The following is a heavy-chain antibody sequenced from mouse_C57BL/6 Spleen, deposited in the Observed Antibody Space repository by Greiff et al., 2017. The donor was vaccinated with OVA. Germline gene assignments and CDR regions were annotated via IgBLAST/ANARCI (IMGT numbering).Heavy chain of an antibody. Sequence: DVQLVESGGGLVQPKGSLKLSCAASGFTFNTYAMHWVRQAPGKGLEWVARIRSKSSNYATYYADSVKDRFTITRDDSQSMLYLQMNNLKTEDTAMYYCVRDYYGSSSFAYWGQGTLVTVSA. CDR1: GFTFNTYA. D-gene: IGHD1-1*01. CDR2: IRSKSSNYAT. V-gene: IGHV10-3*01. J-gene: IGHJ3*01. CDR3: VRDYYGSSSFAY.